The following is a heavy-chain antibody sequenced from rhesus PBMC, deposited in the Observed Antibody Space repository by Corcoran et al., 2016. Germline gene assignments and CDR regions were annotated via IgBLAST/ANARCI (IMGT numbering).Heavy chain of an antibody. V-gene: IGHV4-106*01. Sequence: QVQLQESGPGLVKPSETLPLPSAVPGASLCDSYYWSWIRQPPGKGLEWIGYIYGSGGSTYYNPSLKSRVTISTDTSKNQFSLKLSSVTAADTAVYYCARGRLDWLLLGFGGQGVLVTVSS. CDR2: IYGSGGST. CDR1: GASLCDSYY. CDR3: ARGRLDWLLLGF. D-gene: IGHD3-3*01. J-gene: IGHJ4*01.